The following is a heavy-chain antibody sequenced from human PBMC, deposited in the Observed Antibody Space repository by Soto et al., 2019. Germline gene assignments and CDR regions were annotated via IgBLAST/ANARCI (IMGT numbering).Heavy chain of an antibody. Sequence: SETLSLTCTVSGGSISSYYWSWIRQPPGKGLEWIGYIYYSGSTNYNPSLKSRVTISVDTSKNQFSLKLSSVTAADTAVYYCARVLRIPLFGRDGPLDYWGQGTLVTVSS. CDR3: ARVLRIPLFGRDGPLDY. D-gene: IGHD3-3*01. CDR1: GGSISSYY. V-gene: IGHV4-59*01. J-gene: IGHJ4*02. CDR2: IYYSGST.